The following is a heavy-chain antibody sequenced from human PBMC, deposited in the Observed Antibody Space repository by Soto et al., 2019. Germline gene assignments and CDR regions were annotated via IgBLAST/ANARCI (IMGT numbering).Heavy chain of an antibody. D-gene: IGHD2-21*02. J-gene: IGHJ1*01. CDR3: ARDGMTTGDT. Sequence: SETLSLTCIVSGVSVRSYTWSWVRQPANKGLEWIGRVFSSVSATYNPSLKSRVSISMDTPENRISLKLDSVTAADAGVYFCARDGMTTGDTWGPGTLVTV. V-gene: IGHV4-4*07. CDR1: GVSVRSYT. CDR2: VFSSVSA.